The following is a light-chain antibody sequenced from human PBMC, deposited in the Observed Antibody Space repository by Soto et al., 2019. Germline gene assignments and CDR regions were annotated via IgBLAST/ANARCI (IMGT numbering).Light chain of an antibody. Sequence: EIVITQSPATLSVSPGERATLSCRASQSGSSNLAWYQQKPGQDPRLLIYGASTRATGIPARFSGSGSGTEFTLTISSLQSEDFAVYYCQQYNNWPPWTLGQGTKVDIK. V-gene: IGKV3-15*01. CDR2: GAS. CDR3: QQYNNWPPWT. J-gene: IGKJ1*01. CDR1: QSGSSN.